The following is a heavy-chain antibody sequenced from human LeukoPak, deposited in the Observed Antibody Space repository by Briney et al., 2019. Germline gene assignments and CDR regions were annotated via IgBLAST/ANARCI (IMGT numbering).Heavy chain of an antibody. CDR3: TRDGIPETNWSGYYIDY. J-gene: IGHJ4*02. D-gene: IGHD3-3*01. CDR1: GFIFGDYA. CDR2: IRSKTHGGTT. V-gene: IGHV3-49*04. Sequence: HPGGSLRLSCTGSGFIFGDYAMSWVRQAPGKGLEWVGFIRSKTHGGTTEFAAPVKGRFSISRDDSKRIAYLQMNSLKTEDTAVYYCTRDGIPETNWSGYYIDYWGQGTLVTVSS.